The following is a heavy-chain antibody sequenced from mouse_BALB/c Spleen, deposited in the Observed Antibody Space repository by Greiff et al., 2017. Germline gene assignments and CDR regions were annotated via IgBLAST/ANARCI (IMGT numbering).Heavy chain of an antibody. Sequence: EVHLVESGGGLVQPGGSRKLSCAASGFTFSSFGMHWVRQAPEKGLEWVAYISSGSSTIYYADTVKGRFTISRDNPKNTLFLQMTSLRSEDTAMYYCARGAFLCAMDYWGQGTSVTVSS. V-gene: IGHV5-17*02. J-gene: IGHJ4*01. CDR2: ISSGSSTI. D-gene: IGHD6-2*01. CDR3: ARGAFLCAMDY. CDR1: GFTFSSFG.